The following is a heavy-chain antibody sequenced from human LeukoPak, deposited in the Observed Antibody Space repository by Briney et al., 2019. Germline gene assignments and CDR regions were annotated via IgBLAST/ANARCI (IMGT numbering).Heavy chain of an antibody. D-gene: IGHD3-3*01. CDR1: GGSFSGYY. J-gene: IGHJ4*02. Sequence: PSETLSLTCAVYGGSFSGYYWSWIRQPPGKGLEWIGEINHSGSTNYNPSLKSRVTISVDTSKNQFSLKLSSVTAADTAVYYCARGWGVVITFDYWGQGTLVTLSS. CDR2: INHSGST. V-gene: IGHV4-34*01. CDR3: ARGWGVVITFDY.